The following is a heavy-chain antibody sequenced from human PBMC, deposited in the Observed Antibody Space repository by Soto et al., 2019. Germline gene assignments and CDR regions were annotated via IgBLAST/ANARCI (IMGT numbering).Heavy chain of an antibody. V-gene: IGHV3-30*18. CDR2: ISYDSSNK. CDR1: GFTFSYG. CDR3: AKLVIGYCSGNTCDDY. Sequence: VQLLESGGGLIQLGGSLRLSCAASGFTFSYGIHWLHQAPGKGLEWVAYISYDSSNKFYGDSVKGRFTISRDNSKNTQFLQMNSLRAEDTAVYYCAKLVIGYCSGNTCDDYWGQGTLVAVSS. D-gene: IGHD2-15*01. J-gene: IGHJ4*02.